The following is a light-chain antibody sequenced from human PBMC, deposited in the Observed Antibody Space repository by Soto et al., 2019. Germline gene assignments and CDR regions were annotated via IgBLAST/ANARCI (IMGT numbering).Light chain of an antibody. V-gene: IGLV1-47*01. CDR1: SSDVGEENY. Sequence: QSVLTQPPSASGSPGQSVTITCSGTSSDVGEENYVSWYQQHPGKVPKLVIYRNNQRPSGVPDRISGSKSGTSASLAISGLRSEDEADYYCAAWDDRLSGLVFGRGTKLTVL. CDR3: AAWDDRLSGLV. J-gene: IGLJ2*01. CDR2: RNN.